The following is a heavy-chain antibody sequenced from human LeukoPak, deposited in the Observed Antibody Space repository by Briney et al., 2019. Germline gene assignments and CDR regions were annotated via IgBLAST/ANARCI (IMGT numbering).Heavy chain of an antibody. CDR3: ARGDYYDSSGYYYYFDY. V-gene: IGHV4-39*07. CDR2: IYYSGST. Sequence: SETLSLTCTVSGDSISSSSYYWGWIRQPPGKGLEWIGNIYYSGSTYYNPSLKSRFTISVDTSKNQFSLKLSSVTAAHTAVYYCARGDYYDSSGYYYYFDYWGQGTLVTVSS. D-gene: IGHD3-22*01. CDR1: GDSISSSSYY. J-gene: IGHJ4*02.